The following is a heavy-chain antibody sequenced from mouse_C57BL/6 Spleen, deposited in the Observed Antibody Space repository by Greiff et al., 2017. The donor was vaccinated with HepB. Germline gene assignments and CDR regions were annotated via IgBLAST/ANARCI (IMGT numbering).Heavy chain of an antibody. D-gene: IGHD2-2*01. CDR2: IDPSDSYT. CDR1: GYTFTSYW. V-gene: IGHV1-69*01. CDR3: ASATMVTPWAY. Sequence: VQLQQPGAELVMPGASVKLSCKASGYTFTSYWTHWVKQRPGQGLEWIGEIDPSDSYTNYNQKFKGKSTLTVDKSSSTAYMQLSSLTSEDSAVYYCASATMVTPWAYWGQGTLVTVSA. J-gene: IGHJ3*01.